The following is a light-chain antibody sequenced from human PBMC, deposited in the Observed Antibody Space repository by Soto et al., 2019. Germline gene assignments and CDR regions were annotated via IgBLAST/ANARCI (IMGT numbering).Light chain of an antibody. CDR1: QGISHY. Sequence: DIQMTQSPPSLSASIGDRITITCRASQGISHYLAWFQQKPGKAPESLIYAASTLQSGVPSRFTGSGSGTVFTLTISSLQSQDSATYYCQQYSTYPITFGQGTRVDIK. CDR3: QQYSTYPIT. CDR2: AAS. V-gene: IGKV1-16*01. J-gene: IGKJ5*01.